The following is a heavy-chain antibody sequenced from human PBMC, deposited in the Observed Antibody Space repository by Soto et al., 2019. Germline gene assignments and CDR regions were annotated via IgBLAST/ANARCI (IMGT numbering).Heavy chain of an antibody. CDR3: ASLAAAGTVGWFDP. D-gene: IGHD6-13*01. V-gene: IGHV4-34*01. CDR2: INHSGST. CDR1: GGSFSGYY. J-gene: IGHJ5*02. Sequence: QVQLQQWGAGLLKPSETLSLTCAVYGGSFSGYYWSWIRQPPGKGLEWIGEINHSGSTNYNPSLKSRVTISVDTSKNQFSLNLSSVTAADTAVYYCASLAAAGTVGWFDPWGQGTLVTVSS.